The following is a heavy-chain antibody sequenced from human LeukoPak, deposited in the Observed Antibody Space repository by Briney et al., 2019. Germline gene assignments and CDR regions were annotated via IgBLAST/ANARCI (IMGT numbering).Heavy chain of an antibody. V-gene: IGHV3-7*01. J-gene: IGHJ6*03. D-gene: IGHD3-22*01. CDR3: ARDFRRYYFDNSGYYPYYYYYCMDV. CDR1: GFIFSNYW. Sequence: GGSLRLSCAASGFIFSNYWMSWVRQAPGKGLEWVANINQDESEKYYVDSVKGRFTVSRDNAKDSLYLQMNSLRAEDTAVYYCARDFRRYYFDNSGYYPYYYYYCMDVWGKGTTVTVSS. CDR2: INQDESEK.